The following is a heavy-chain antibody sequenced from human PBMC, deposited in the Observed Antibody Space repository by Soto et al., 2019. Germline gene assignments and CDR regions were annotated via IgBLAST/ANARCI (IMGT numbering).Heavy chain of an antibody. CDR1: GYTFSNYD. V-gene: IGHV1-8*01. CDR3: AKVSRKGSAIDFDY. J-gene: IGHJ4*02. Sequence: QVQLVQSGAELKKPGASVKVSCKASGYTFSNYDMNWVRQATGQGREWIGWVNPNNGDTGYAQKFQGRVTLTTDISTTTAYMELTSLRSEDTAIYYCAKVSRKGSAIDFDYWGQGTLITVSS. CDR2: VNPNNGDT. D-gene: IGHD3-10*01.